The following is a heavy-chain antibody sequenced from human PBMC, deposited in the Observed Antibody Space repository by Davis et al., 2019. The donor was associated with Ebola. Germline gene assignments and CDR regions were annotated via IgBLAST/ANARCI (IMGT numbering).Heavy chain of an antibody. CDR2: IIPILGIA. D-gene: IGHD2/OR15-2a*01. J-gene: IGHJ4*02. CDR1: GGTFSSYT. V-gene: IGHV1-69*04. Sequence: AASVKVSCKASGGTFSSYTISWVRQAPGQGLEWMGRIIPILGIANYAQKFQGRVTITADTSTSTAYMELRSLRSDDTAVYYCARDRSLFLIGFFDYWGQGTLVTVSS. CDR3: ARDRSLFLIGFFDY.